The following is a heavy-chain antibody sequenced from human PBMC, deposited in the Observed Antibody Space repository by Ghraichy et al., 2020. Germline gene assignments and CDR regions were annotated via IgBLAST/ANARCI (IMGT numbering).Heavy chain of an antibody. Sequence: GGSLRLSCAASGFTFSSYGMHWVRQAPGKGLEWVAVISYDGSNKYYADSVKGRFTISRDNSKNTLYLQMNSLRAEDTAVYYCAKERRITIFGVVRHDAFDIWGQVTMVTVSS. CDR2: ISYDGSNK. CDR1: GFTFSSYG. V-gene: IGHV3-30*18. D-gene: IGHD3-3*01. CDR3: AKERRITIFGVVRHDAFDI. J-gene: IGHJ3*02.